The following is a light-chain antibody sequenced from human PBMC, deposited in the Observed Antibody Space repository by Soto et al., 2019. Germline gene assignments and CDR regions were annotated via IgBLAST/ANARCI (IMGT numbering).Light chain of an antibody. Sequence: QTVVTQEPSFSVSPGGTVILTCGLTSGSVSTSYYPSWYQQSPGLAPRTLIYNTTTRSSGVPDRFSGSILGNKAALTITGAKSDDECDYLCALYGVRGTVVLGGGTKRPV. CDR2: NTT. CDR3: ALYGVRGTVV. J-gene: IGLJ2*01. V-gene: IGLV8-61*01. CDR1: SGSVSTSYY.